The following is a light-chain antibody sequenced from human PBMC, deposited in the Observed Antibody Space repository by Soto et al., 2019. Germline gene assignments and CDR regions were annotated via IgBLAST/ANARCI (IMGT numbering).Light chain of an antibody. CDR2: DTF. CDR1: QSGRKH. Sequence: ELVVTPSPATLSFFPGERANLPCKARQSGRKHLAWYQQKPGQAPRLLMYDTFNRATGIPARFNGSGSGTDFTLTISSLEPQDFAVYYCQQRSNWPPGYTFGQGTKLEIK. J-gene: IGKJ2*01. CDR3: QQRSNWPPGYT. V-gene: IGKV3-11*01.